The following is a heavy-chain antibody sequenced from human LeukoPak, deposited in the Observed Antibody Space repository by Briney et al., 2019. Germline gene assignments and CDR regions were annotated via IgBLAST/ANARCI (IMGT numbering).Heavy chain of an antibody. J-gene: IGHJ6*02. CDR3: ARVSTGTFYYYGMDV. Sequence: PGGSLRLSCAASGFTFSSYAMHWVRQAPGKGLEWVAVISYDGSNKYYADSVKGRFTISRDNSKNTLYLQMNSLRADDTAVYYCARVSTGTFYYYGMDVWGQGTTVTVSS. CDR1: GFTFSSYA. D-gene: IGHD1-1*01. CDR2: ISYDGSNK. V-gene: IGHV3-30*04.